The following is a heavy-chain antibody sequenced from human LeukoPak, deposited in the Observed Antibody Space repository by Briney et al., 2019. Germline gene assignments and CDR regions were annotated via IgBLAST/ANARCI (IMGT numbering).Heavy chain of an antibody. CDR3: ARDRSGSSWFLDY. V-gene: IGHV4-59*01. J-gene: IGHJ4*02. CDR1: GGSISSYY. CDR2: IYYSGST. Sequence: SETLSLTCTVSGGSISSYYWSWIRQPAGKGLEWSGYIYYSGSTDYNPSLKSRVTISVDTSKNQFSLKLSSVTAADTAVYYCARDRSGSSWFLDYWGQGTLVTVSS. D-gene: IGHD6-13*01.